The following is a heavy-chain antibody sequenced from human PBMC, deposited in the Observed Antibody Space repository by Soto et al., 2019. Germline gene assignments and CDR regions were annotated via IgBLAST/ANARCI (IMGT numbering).Heavy chain of an antibody. D-gene: IGHD2-21*02. V-gene: IGHV3-23*01. CDR3: ATDCGGDCTDAFDI. Sequence: GGSLRLSCAASGFTFSSYAMSWVRQAPGEGLEWVSAVSGSGGSTYYADSVKGRFTISRDNSKNTLYLQMNSLRAEDTAVYYCATDCGGDCTDAFDIWGQGTMVTVSS. CDR2: VSGSGGST. CDR1: GFTFSSYA. J-gene: IGHJ3*02.